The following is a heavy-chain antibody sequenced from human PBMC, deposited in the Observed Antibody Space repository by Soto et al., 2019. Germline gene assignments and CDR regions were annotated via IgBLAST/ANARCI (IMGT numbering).Heavy chain of an antibody. J-gene: IGHJ4*02. CDR3: VKWHTSNFDSLPFTGFDF. CDR2: MSGDGRT. V-gene: IGHV3-23*01. CDR1: VSTFSDSV. Sequence: GVSLSLSCVGSVSTFSDSVMAWVRQAPGKGLEWLSVMSGDGRTRYALSVTGRFTISRDNSKNTLYLQMRSLRAEDAAAYYCVKWHTSNFDSLPFTGFDFWVQGTQVTVAS. D-gene: IGHD3-22*01.